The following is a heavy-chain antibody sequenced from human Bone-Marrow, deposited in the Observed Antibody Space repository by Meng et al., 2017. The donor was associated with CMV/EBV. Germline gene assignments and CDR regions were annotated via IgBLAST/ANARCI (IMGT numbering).Heavy chain of an antibody. J-gene: IGHJ4*02. CDR3: ARVYRGGWPSFAD. Sequence: GGSLRLSCAASGFTFSNYAMTWVRQAPGKGLEWVSVIYSGGNNPYYADSVKGRFTISRDNAKSSLYLQMSSLRAEDTAFYYCARVYRGGWPSFADWGPGNLVNFSS. CDR1: GFTFSNYA. D-gene: IGHD6-19*01. CDR2: IYSGGNNP. V-gene: IGHV3-23*03.